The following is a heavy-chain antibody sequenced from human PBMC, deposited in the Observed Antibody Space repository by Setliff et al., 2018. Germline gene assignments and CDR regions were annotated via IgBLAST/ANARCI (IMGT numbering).Heavy chain of an antibody. J-gene: IGHJ4*02. Sequence: KPSETLSLTCAVYGGSYSGYYWSWIRQPPGKGLEWIGEINHSGSTNYNPSLKSRVTISVDTSKNQFSLKLSSVTAADTAVYYCAARGYYDSSGLYYFDYWGQGTLVTVSS. D-gene: IGHD3-22*01. CDR2: INHSGST. V-gene: IGHV4-34*01. CDR1: GGSYSGYY. CDR3: AARGYYDSSGLYYFDY.